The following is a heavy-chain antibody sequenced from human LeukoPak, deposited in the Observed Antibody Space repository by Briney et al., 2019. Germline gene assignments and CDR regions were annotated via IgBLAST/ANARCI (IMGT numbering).Heavy chain of an antibody. CDR1: GGSISSCY. CDR2: IYTSGST. Sequence: PSETLSLTCTVSGGSISSCYWSWIRQPAGKGLEWIGRIYTSGSTNYNPSLKSRVTMSVDTSKNQFSLKLSSVTAADTAVYYCAREPYGSGSYPYYYYYMDVWGKGTTVTVSS. V-gene: IGHV4-4*07. CDR3: AREPYGSGSYPYYYYYMDV. D-gene: IGHD3-10*01. J-gene: IGHJ6*03.